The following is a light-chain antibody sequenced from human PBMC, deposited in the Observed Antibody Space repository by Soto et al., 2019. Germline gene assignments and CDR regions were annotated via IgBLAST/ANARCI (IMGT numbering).Light chain of an antibody. Sequence: EIVLTQSPATLSVSPGERATLSCRASHSVSSSLAWYQQKPGQAPRLLIYDASNRATGIPARSSGSGSGTDFTLTISSLEPEDFAVYYCQQRSNWPITFGQGTRLEIK. V-gene: IGKV3-11*01. CDR1: HSVSSS. CDR2: DAS. CDR3: QQRSNWPIT. J-gene: IGKJ5*01.